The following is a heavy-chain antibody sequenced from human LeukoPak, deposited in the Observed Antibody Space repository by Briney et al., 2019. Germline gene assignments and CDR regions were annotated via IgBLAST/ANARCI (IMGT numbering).Heavy chain of an antibody. J-gene: IGHJ4*02. Sequence: PSETLSLTCSVSNGAVKNYYWTWVRQPPGQGLEWIGNFLYSGTTTYRASLDSRLIISVDNSKNTVSLRLFSVTAADTAVYYCATLVYSGSRYHFDTWGQGTLVTVSS. CDR2: FLYSGTT. V-gene: IGHV4-59*02. D-gene: IGHD1-26*01. CDR3: ATLVYSGSRYHFDT. CDR1: NGAVKNYY.